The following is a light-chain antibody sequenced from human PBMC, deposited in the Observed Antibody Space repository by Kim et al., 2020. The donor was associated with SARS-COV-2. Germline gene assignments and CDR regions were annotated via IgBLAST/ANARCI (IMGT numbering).Light chain of an antibody. Sequence: IVMTQTPLSLSVTPGQPASISCNSAQSLLHADGKTYLYWYLQKPGQPPQLLMYEVFNRFFGVPDRFSGSGSGTDFTLKIRRMDAEDVGVYYCIQSIHLPYTFGQGTKLEI. V-gene: IGKV2D-29*01. CDR3: IQSIHLPYT. CDR2: EVF. J-gene: IGKJ2*01. CDR1: QSLLHADGKTY.